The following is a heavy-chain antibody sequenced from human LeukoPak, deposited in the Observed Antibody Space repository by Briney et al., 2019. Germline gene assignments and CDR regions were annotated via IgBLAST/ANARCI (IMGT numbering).Heavy chain of an antibody. CDR1: AFSFSSFE. D-gene: IGHD3-10*01. Sequence: GGSLRLSCAASAFSFSSFEMNWVRQAPGKGLEWVSSISSSSSYIYYADSVKGRFTISRDNAKNSLYLQMNSLRAEDTAVYYCAREITMALWGRGTLVTVSS. V-gene: IGHV3-21*01. J-gene: IGHJ2*01. CDR3: AREITMAL. CDR2: ISSSSSYI.